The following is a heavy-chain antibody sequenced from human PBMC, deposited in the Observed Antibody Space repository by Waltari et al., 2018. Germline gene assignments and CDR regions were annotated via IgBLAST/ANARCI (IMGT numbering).Heavy chain of an antibody. J-gene: IGHJ4*02. CDR1: GGTFSSYD. D-gene: IGHD5-18*01. CDR2: NSPIFGTA. Sequence: QVQLVQSGAEVKKPGSSVKVSCKASGGTFSSYDISWVRQAPGQGLEWMGGNSPIFGTANYAQKFEGRGTSTADKSTSTAYMELSSLRSEDTAVYYCARDNRYSLHYFDYWGQGTLVTVSS. CDR3: ARDNRYSLHYFDY. V-gene: IGHV1-69*14.